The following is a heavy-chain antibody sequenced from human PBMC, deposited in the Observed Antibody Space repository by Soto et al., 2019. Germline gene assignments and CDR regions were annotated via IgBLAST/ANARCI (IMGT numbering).Heavy chain of an antibody. CDR1: GGSISSGGYY. Sequence: SETLSLTCTVSGGSISSGGYYWSWIRQHPGKGIEWIGYIYYSGSTYYNPSLKSRVTISVDTSKNQFSLKLSSVTAADTALYYCARAIITMVRGPYGHWFDPWGQGTLVTVS. J-gene: IGHJ5*02. V-gene: IGHV4-31*03. CDR2: IYYSGST. D-gene: IGHD3-10*01. CDR3: ARAIITMVRGPYGHWFDP.